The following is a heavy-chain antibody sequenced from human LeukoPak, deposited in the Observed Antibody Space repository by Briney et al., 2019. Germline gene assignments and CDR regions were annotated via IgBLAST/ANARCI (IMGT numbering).Heavy chain of an antibody. Sequence: SETLSLTCTVSGGSISGYYWSWIRQPPGKGLEWIGYIYYSGSTYYNPSLKSRVTISADTSRNQFSLKLISVTAADTAVYYCARDKGLEMYYYGSFDPWGQGTLVTVSS. CDR3: ARDKGLEMYYYGSFDP. CDR2: IYYSGST. V-gene: IGHV4-59*01. J-gene: IGHJ5*02. CDR1: GGSISGYY. D-gene: IGHD3-10*01.